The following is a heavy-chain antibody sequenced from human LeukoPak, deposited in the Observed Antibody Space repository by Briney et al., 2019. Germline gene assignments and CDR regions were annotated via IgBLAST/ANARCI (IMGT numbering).Heavy chain of an antibody. D-gene: IGHD3-16*01. CDR1: GDSITSYF. CDR3: ARVGYDYVWGRQNWFDP. V-gene: IGHV4-59*07. Sequence: WDTLSLTCSVSGDSITSYFWRWIRPPPGKGLGWVGYIFYIVSTNYNPSLTSLATISLDMSKNQCFLKLSSLTAADAAVYYCARVGYDYVWGRQNWFDPWAREPWSPSPQ. CDR2: IFYIVST. J-gene: IGHJ5*02.